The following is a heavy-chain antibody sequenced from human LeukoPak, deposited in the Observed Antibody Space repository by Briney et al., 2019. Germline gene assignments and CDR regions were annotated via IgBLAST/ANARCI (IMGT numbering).Heavy chain of an antibody. CDR1: GGSISSSNW. V-gene: IGHV4-4*02. D-gene: IGHD6-13*01. CDR3: ARTPGSSGWYYFDY. CDR2: IYHSGST. J-gene: IGHJ4*02. Sequence: SGTLSLTCAVSGGSISSSNWWSWVRQPPGKGLEWIGEIYHSGSTNYNPSLKSRVTISVDTSKNQFSLKLSSVTAADTAVYYCARTPGSSGWYYFDYWGQGTLVTISS.